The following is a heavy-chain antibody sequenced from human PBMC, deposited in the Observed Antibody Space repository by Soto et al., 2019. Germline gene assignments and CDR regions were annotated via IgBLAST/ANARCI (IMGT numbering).Heavy chain of an antibody. CDR3: ARVSYNYGAGSPYGMDV. Sequence: QVQLVQSGAEVKKPGASVKVSCKASGYTFTSYGISWVRQAPGQGLEWMGWISAYNGNTNYAQKLQGRVTMTTDTATSTAYMELSSLRSDDTAVYYCARVSYNYGAGSPYGMDVWGQGTTVTVSS. CDR1: GYTFTSYG. D-gene: IGHD3-10*01. V-gene: IGHV1-18*01. J-gene: IGHJ6*02. CDR2: ISAYNGNT.